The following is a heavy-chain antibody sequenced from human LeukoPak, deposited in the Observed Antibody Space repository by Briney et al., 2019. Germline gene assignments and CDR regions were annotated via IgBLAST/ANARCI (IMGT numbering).Heavy chain of an antibody. J-gene: IGHJ5*02. Sequence: SETLSLTCTVSGGSISSGDYYWSWIRQPPGKGLEWIGYIYYSGSTYYNPSLKRRVTISVDTSKNQFSLKLSSVTAADTAVYYCARVISWELLRDWFDPWGQGTLVTVSS. CDR2: IYYSGST. CDR1: GGSISSGDYY. D-gene: IGHD1-26*01. V-gene: IGHV4-30-4*08. CDR3: ARVISWELLRDWFDP.